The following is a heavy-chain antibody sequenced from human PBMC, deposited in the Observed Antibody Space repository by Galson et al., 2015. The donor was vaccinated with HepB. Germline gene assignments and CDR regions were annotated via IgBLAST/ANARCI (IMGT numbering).Heavy chain of an antibody. D-gene: IGHD3-16*01. Sequence: TLSLTCTVSGGSISSGSYYWSWIRQPAGKGLEWIGRIYTSGSTNYNPSLKSRVTMSVDTSKNQFSLKLSSVTAADTAVYYCARLGGRIDWGQGTLVTVSS. CDR3: ARLGGRID. J-gene: IGHJ4*02. CDR1: GGSISSGSYY. CDR2: IYTSGST. V-gene: IGHV4-61*02.